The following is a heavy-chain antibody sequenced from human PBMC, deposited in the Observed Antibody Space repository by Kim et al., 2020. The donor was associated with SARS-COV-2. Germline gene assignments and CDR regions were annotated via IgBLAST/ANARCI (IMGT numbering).Heavy chain of an antibody. D-gene: IGHD3-10*01. Sequence: GRFTISRDNSKNTLYLQMNSLRREDTAVYYCTRPHDSGSGSPTGYYYGMDVWGQGTTVTVS. CDR3: TRPHDSGSGSPTGYYYGMDV. V-gene: IGHV3-30*01. J-gene: IGHJ6*02.